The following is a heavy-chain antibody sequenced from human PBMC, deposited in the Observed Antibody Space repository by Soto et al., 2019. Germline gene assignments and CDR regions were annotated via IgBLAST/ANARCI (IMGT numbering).Heavy chain of an antibody. J-gene: IGHJ4*02. D-gene: IGHD1-1*01. Sequence: QVQLQESGPGLVKPSETLSLTCTVSGASISSYYWSWIRQPPGKGLEWIGYVYYSGSTNYNPSLKSRVTISVDPSKNQFSLKLSSVTAADTAMYYCARDTTPARWGQGTLVTFSS. CDR3: ARDTTPAR. CDR2: VYYSGST. V-gene: IGHV4-59*01. CDR1: GASISSYY.